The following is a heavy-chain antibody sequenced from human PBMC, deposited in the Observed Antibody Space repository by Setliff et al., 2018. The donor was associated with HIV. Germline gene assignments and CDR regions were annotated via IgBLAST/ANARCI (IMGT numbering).Heavy chain of an antibody. D-gene: IGHD1-1*01. CDR3: ARTTRHDGAAYDAFDF. CDR2: VYWSGTT. CDR1: GDSIRGGDFY. J-gene: IGHJ3*01. V-gene: IGHV4-30-4*01. Sequence: PSETLSLTCIVSGDSIRGGDFYWTWIRQSPGKGLEWIGYVYWSGTTHYNPSLNGRVTISVDTSENQFSLKLDSLTAADSAVYYCARTTRHDGAAYDAFDFWGQGTLVTVSS.